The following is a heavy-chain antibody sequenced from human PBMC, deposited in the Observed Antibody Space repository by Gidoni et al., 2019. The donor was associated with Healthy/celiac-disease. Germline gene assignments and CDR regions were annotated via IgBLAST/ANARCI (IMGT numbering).Heavy chain of an antibody. Sequence: QLQLQESGPGLVKPSETLSLTCTVSGGSISSSSYYWGWIRQPPGKGLEWVGSIYYSGSTYYNPSLKSRVTISVDTSKNQFSLKLSFVTAADTAVYYCARAWIQLWNYVGDWGQGTLVTVSS. J-gene: IGHJ1*01. CDR1: GGSISSSSYY. D-gene: IGHD5-18*01. V-gene: IGHV4-39*01. CDR2: IYYSGST. CDR3: ARAWIQLWNYVGD.